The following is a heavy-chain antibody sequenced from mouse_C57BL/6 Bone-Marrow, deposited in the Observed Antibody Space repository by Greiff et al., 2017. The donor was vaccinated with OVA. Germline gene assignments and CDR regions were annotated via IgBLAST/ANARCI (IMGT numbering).Heavy chain of an antibody. Sequence: GGGLVQPKGSLKLSCAASGFSFNTYAMNWVRQAPGKGLEWVARIRSKSNNYATYYADSVKDRFTISRDDSESMLYLQMNNLKTEDTAMDYCVGRGYGSSWYFDVWGTGTTVTVSS. CDR2: IRSKSNNYAT. J-gene: IGHJ1*03. CDR3: VGRGYGSSWYFDV. V-gene: IGHV10-1*01. D-gene: IGHD1-1*01. CDR1: GFSFNTYA.